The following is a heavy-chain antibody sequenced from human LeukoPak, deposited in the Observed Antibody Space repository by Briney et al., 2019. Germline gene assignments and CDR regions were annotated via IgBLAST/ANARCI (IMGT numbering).Heavy chain of an antibody. Sequence: PGGSLRLSCAVSGFTVSSTYMSWVRQAPGKGLEWVSLIYRGGSTFYAESVKGRFTISRDISKNTLYLQMTSLRAEDTAVYYCARDKPYSYVDYWGQGTLVTVSS. D-gene: IGHD5-18*01. J-gene: IGHJ4*02. CDR3: ARDKPYSYVDY. CDR2: IYRGGST. CDR1: GFTVSSTY. V-gene: IGHV3-66*01.